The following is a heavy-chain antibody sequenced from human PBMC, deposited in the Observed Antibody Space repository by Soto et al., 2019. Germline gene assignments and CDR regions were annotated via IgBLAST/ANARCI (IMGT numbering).Heavy chain of an antibody. V-gene: IGHV3-7*03. Sequence: HPGGSLRLSCAASGFTFSSYWMSWVRQAPGKGLEWVANIKQDGSEKYYVDSVKGRFTISRDNAKNSLYLQMNSLRAEDTAVYYCARVILPINNLRFLEWLLSGHWYFDLWGRGTLVTVSS. CDR2: IKQDGSEK. D-gene: IGHD3-3*01. J-gene: IGHJ2*01. CDR1: GFTFSSYW. CDR3: ARVILPINNLRFLEWLLSGHWYFDL.